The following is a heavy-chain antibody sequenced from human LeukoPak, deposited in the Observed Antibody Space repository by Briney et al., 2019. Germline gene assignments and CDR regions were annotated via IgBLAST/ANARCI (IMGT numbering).Heavy chain of an antibody. Sequence: APVKVSCKASRYTLTHYYIYRVRQAPAHGLEWLGWVKPNSVGTNYLQKFDGRDSMTRDTSISTAPMRLRRQRSDDTGVYYCARERMAGAADAFDIWGQGTMVTVSS. J-gene: IGHJ3*02. V-gene: IGHV1-2*02. CDR3: ARERMAGAADAFDI. D-gene: IGHD2-15*01. CDR2: VKPNSVGT. CDR1: RYTLTHYY.